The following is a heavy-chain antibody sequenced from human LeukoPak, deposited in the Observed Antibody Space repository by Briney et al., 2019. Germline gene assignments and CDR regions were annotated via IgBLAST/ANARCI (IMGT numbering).Heavy chain of an antibody. Sequence: GGSLRLSCAASGFTFSNYAMSWVRQAPGKGLEWVSTISGSGGSTYYADSVKGRFTISRDNSKNTLYLQMNSLRAEDTAVYYCAKDPTYYYDSSGRSTPFDYWGQGTLVTVSS. CDR1: GFTFSNYA. CDR3: AKDPTYYYDSSGRSTPFDY. CDR2: ISGSGGST. D-gene: IGHD3-22*01. J-gene: IGHJ4*02. V-gene: IGHV3-23*01.